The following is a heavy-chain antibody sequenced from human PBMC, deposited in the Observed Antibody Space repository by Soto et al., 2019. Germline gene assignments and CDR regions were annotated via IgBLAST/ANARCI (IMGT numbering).Heavy chain of an antibody. V-gene: IGHV2-5*02. D-gene: IGHD3-9*01. CDR1: GFSLNTSGVG. Sequence: SGPTLVNPTQTLTLTCTFSGFSLNTSGVGVAWIRQPPGKALEWLALIYWDDDKRYSPSLKSRLTITKDTSKNQVVLTMTNMDPVDTATYYCAHGPSSTYYDILTGYYLDAFDIWGQGTMVTVSS. J-gene: IGHJ3*02. CDR3: AHGPSSTYYDILTGYYLDAFDI. CDR2: IYWDDDK.